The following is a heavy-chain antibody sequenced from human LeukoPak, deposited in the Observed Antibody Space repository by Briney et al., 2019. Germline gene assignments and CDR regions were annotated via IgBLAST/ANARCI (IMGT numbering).Heavy chain of an antibody. Sequence: SETLSLTCAGYGGAFSGYYWGWIRQPPGKGLEGIGEINHSGSTNYNPSLKSRVTISVDTSTNHSSLKLSSVTAADTAVYYCARGRYCSSTSCYRYAFDIWGQGTMVTVSS. CDR2: INHSGST. CDR1: GGAFSGYY. V-gene: IGHV4-34*01. J-gene: IGHJ3*02. CDR3: ARGRYCSSTSCYRYAFDI. D-gene: IGHD2-2*01.